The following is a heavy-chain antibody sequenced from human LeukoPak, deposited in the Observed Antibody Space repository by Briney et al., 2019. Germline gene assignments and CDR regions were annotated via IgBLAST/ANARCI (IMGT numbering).Heavy chain of an antibody. CDR1: GFTFSSYA. J-gene: IGHJ4*02. V-gene: IGHV3-23*01. D-gene: IGHD4-11*01. CDR2: ISGSGGST. Sequence: GGSLRLSCAASGFTFSSYAMSLVRQAPGKGLEWVSAISGSGGSTYYADSVKGRFTISRDNSKNTLYLQMNSLRAEDTAVYYCATFMTTVTTAPFDYWGQGTLVTVSS. CDR3: ATFMTTVTTAPFDY.